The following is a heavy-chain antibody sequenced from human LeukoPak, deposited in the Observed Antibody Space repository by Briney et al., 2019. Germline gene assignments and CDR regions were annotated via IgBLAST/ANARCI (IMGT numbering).Heavy chain of an antibody. CDR3: ASVTYYYDSSGYYPDAFDI. CDR2: INHSGST. V-gene: IGHV4-34*01. CDR1: GGSFSGCY. Sequence: SETLSLTCAVYGGSFSGCYWSWIRQPPGKGLEWIGEINHSGSTNYNPSLKSRVTISVDTSKNQFSLKLSSVTAADTAVYYCASVTYYYDSSGYYPDAFDIWGQGTMVTVSS. J-gene: IGHJ3*02. D-gene: IGHD3-22*01.